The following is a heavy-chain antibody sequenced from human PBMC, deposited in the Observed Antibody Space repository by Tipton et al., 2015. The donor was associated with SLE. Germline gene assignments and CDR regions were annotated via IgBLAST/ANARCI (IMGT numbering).Heavy chain of an antibody. J-gene: IGHJ5*02. D-gene: IGHD2-2*01. CDR3: AREPAASGWFDP. CDR2: MYYSGSI. V-gene: IGHV4-4*08. Sequence: GLVKPSETLSLTCSVSGASISSYYWSWIRQPPGKGLEWIGYMYYSGSISYNPSLNSRVTISVDTSRNQFSLNLNSVTAADTAVYYCAREPAASGWFDPWGQGALVTVSS. CDR1: GASISSYY.